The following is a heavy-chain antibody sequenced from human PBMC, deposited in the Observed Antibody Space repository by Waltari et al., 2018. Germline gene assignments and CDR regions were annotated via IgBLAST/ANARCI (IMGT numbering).Heavy chain of an antibody. V-gene: IGHV4-59*01. CDR2: IYYSRST. CDR1: GGSISSYY. Sequence: QVQLQESGPGLVKPSETLSLTCTVSGGSISSYYWSWIRQPPGKGLEWIGYIYYSRSTNYNPSLKSLFTRSVDTSKHQFSLKLSSVTAADTAVYYGARTGYSSSWTIDYWGQGTLVTVSS. J-gene: IGHJ4*02. D-gene: IGHD6-13*01. CDR3: ARTGYSSSWTIDY.